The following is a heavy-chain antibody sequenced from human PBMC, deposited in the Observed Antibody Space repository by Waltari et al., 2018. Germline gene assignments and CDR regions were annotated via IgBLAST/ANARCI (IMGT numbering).Heavy chain of an antibody. Sequence: QVQLVQSGAEVKKPGASVKVSCKASGYTFTGYYMHWVRQAPGQGPEWMGWINPNSGGTNYAQKFQGRVTMTRDTSISTAYMELSRLRSDDTAVYYCARDEGTYSSGWYDRRFDYWGQGTLVTVSS. CDR2: INPNSGGT. CDR1: GYTFTGYY. J-gene: IGHJ4*02. CDR3: ARDEGTYSSGWYDRRFDY. V-gene: IGHV1-2*02. D-gene: IGHD6-19*01.